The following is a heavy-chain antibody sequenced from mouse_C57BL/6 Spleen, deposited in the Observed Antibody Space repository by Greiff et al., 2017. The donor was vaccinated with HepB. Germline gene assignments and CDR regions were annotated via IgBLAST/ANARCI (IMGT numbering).Heavy chain of an antibody. J-gene: IGHJ2*01. V-gene: IGHV5-17*01. CDR1: GFTFSDYG. CDR3: ARPGGSSFYYFDY. D-gene: IGHD1-1*01. CDR2: ISSGSSTI. Sequence: EVKVEESGGGLVKPGGSLKLSCAASGFTFSDYGMHWVRQAPEKGLEWVAYISSGSSTIYYADTVKGRFTISRDNAKNTLFLQMTSLRSEDTAMYYCARPGGSSFYYFDYWGQGTTLTVSS.